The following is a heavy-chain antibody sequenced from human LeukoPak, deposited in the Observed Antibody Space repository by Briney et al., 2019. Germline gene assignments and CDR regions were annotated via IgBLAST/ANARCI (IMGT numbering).Heavy chain of an antibody. CDR3: AKTGGRFLEWFDSFDY. CDR2: ISGGST. Sequence: GGSLRLSCAASGFTFSSYAMSWVRQAPGKGLEWVSAISGGSTYYADSVKGRFTISRDNSKNTLYLQMNSLRAEDTAVYYCAKTGGRFLEWFDSFDYWGQGTLVTVSS. V-gene: IGHV3-23*01. J-gene: IGHJ4*02. CDR1: GFTFSSYA. D-gene: IGHD3-3*01.